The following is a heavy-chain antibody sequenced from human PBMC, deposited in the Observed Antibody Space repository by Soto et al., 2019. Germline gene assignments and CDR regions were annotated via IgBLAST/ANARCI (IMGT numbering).Heavy chain of an antibody. CDR1: GGSISYAY. Sequence: SSETLSLTCTVSGGSISYAYWSWIRQPAGKGLECIGRIFPGGSTNFNPSLKSRVTLSVDTSKNQFSLRLTSVTAADTAVYYCAREAPWGNSQFDYWGHGTLVTVS. CDR2: IFPGGST. V-gene: IGHV4-4*07. D-gene: IGHD7-27*01. J-gene: IGHJ4*01. CDR3: AREAPWGNSQFDY.